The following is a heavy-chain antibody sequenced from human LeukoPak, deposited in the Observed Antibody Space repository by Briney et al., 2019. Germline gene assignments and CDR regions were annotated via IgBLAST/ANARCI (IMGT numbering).Heavy chain of an antibody. V-gene: IGHV3-21*01. J-gene: IGHJ4*02. CDR2: IFPSGGEI. CDR3: ARDRADPDYGDYVFAY. D-gene: IGHD4-17*01. Sequence: PGGSLRLSCAASGFTFSTFAMIWVRQPPGKGLEWVSSIFPSGGEIHYADSVRGRFTISRDNAKNSLYLNIHSLRAEDTAVYYCARDRADPDYGDYVFAYWGQGTLVTVSS. CDR1: GFTFSTFA.